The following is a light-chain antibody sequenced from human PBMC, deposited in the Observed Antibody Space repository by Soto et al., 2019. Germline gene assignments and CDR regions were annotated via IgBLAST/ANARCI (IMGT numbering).Light chain of an antibody. Sequence: QSALTQPPSASGSPGQSVTISCTRTSSDVGGYNYVSWYQQHPGKAPKLMISEVNKRPSGVPDRFSGSKSGNTASLTVSGLQAEDEADYYCSSYAGSRIVVFGGGTKLTVL. CDR1: SSDVGGYNY. CDR2: EVN. J-gene: IGLJ2*01. CDR3: SSYAGSRIVV. V-gene: IGLV2-8*01.